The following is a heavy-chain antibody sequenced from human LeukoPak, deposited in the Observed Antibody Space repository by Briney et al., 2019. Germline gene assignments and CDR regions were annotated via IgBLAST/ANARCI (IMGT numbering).Heavy chain of an antibody. CDR3: AKGLPLPGIAVAGIDY. V-gene: IGHV3-23*01. J-gene: IGHJ4*02. CDR2: ISGSGGST. Sequence: PGGSLRLSCAASGFTFSSYAMSWVRQAPGKGLEWVSAISGSGGSTYSADSVKGRFTISRDNSKNTLYLQMNRLRAEDTGVYYCAKGLPLPGIAVAGIDYWGQGTLVTVSS. CDR1: GFTFSSYA. D-gene: IGHD6-19*01.